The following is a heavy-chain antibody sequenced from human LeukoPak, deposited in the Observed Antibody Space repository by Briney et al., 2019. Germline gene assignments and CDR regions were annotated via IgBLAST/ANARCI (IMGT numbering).Heavy chain of an antibody. D-gene: IGHD1-26*01. V-gene: IGHV1-18*01. CDR1: GYTFTNYG. Sequence: GASVKVSCKASGYTFTNYGVNWVRQAPGQGLEWMGWISTYNGNTNYAQRLQGRVTMTTDTSTSTAYMELRSLRSDDTAVYYCARDTKRSRARWENLGFDPWGQGTLVTVSS. J-gene: IGHJ5*02. CDR2: ISTYNGNT. CDR3: ARDTKRSRARWENLGFDP.